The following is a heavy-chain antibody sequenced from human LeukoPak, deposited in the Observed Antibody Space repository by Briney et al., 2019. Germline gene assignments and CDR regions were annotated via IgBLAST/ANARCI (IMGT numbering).Heavy chain of an antibody. CDR2: VFYSGTT. CDR1: GGSISSGSYY. CDR3: ARLDSGDYFFDL. Sequence: SETLSLTCTVSGGSISSGSYYWAWIRQPPGKGLEWLGTVFYSGTTYYNPSLYSRVTISVATSKNQFSLELSSVTAADTAVYYCARLDSGDYFFDLWARGTVVTVSS. V-gene: IGHV4-39*01. J-gene: IGHJ4*02. D-gene: IGHD4-17*01.